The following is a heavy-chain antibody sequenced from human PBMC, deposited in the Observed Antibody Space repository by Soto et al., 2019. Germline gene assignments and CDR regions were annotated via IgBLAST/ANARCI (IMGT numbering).Heavy chain of an antibody. V-gene: IGHV4-4*07. CDR1: GGSISSYY. J-gene: IGHJ4*02. Sequence: QVQLQESGPGLVKPSETLSLTCTVSGGSISSYYWSWIRQPAGKGLEWIGRIYTSGSTNYNPSLKSRVTMSVDTSKNQFSLKLSSVTAADTAVYYCAREGPRPASGRHYYDSSGYYKRLVYYFDYWGQGTLVTVSS. D-gene: IGHD3-22*01. CDR2: IYTSGST. CDR3: AREGPRPASGRHYYDSSGYYKRLVYYFDY.